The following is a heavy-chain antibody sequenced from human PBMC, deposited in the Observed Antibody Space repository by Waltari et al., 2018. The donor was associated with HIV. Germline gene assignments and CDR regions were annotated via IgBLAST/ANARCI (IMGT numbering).Heavy chain of an antibody. CDR1: GFTFANYD. D-gene: IGHD3-16*02. V-gene: IGHV3-23*01. J-gene: IGHJ6*02. Sequence: EVKLLESGGGLVQPGGSLRLSCAASGFTFANYDMTWVRQAPGKWLECVSTIIFRDGRTYYADSVKGRFTISGDNAKNTLHLQMHSLRAEDTALYYCVKQVVIRSVDVWGQGTTVTVSS. CDR3: VKQVVIRSVDV. CDR2: IIFRDGRT.